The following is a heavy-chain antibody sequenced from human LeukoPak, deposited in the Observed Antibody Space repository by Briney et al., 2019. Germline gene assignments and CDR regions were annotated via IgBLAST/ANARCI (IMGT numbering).Heavy chain of an antibody. CDR1: GFTFDDYA. D-gene: IGHD3-16*02. V-gene: IGHV3-9*01. Sequence: GRSLRLSCAASGFTFDDYAMHWVRQAPGKGLEWVSGISWNSGNIGYADSVKGRFTISRDNAKNSLYLQMNSLRAEDTALYYCAKGARYDYVWGSYRAPYFFDYWGQGTLVTVSS. J-gene: IGHJ4*02. CDR3: AKGARYDYVWGSYRAPYFFDY. CDR2: ISWNSGNI.